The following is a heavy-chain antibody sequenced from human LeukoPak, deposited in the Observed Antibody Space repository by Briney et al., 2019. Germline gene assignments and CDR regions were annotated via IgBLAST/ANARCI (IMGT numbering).Heavy chain of an antibody. CDR3: AKDSAGGLGTNFDY. V-gene: IGHV3-33*06. CDR1: GFTFSTSG. J-gene: IGHJ4*02. CDR2: IWYDGSYK. Sequence: GGSLRLSCAASGFTFSTSGMHWVRQAPGKGLEWVAVIWYDGSYKYYADSVKGRFTSSRDNSKDTLYLQMNSLRDEDTAVYYCAKDSAGGLGTNFDYWGQGTLVTVSS. D-gene: IGHD7-27*01.